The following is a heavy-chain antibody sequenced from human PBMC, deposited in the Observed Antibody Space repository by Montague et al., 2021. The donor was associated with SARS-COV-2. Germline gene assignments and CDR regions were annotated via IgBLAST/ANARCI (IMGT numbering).Heavy chain of an antibody. V-gene: IGHV4-59*08. CDR1: GGSISSYY. J-gene: IGHJ3*02. D-gene: IGHD6-19*01. CDR3: AKRGAYSSGWYSGAFDI. CDR2: IYYSGST. Sequence: SETLSLTCTVSGGSISSYYWSWIRQPPGKGPEWIGYIYYSGSTNXNPSLKSRVTISVDTSKNQFSLMLSSVTAADTAVYYCAKRGAYSSGWYSGAFDIWGQGTMVTVSS.